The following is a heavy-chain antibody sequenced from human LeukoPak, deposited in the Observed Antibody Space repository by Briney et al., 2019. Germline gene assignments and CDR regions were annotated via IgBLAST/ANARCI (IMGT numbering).Heavy chain of an antibody. J-gene: IGHJ3*02. CDR3: ARDFPGYSSSSGLRAFDI. CDR1: GGSISSGGYY. Sequence: PSETLSLTCTVSGGSISSGGYYWSWIRQHPGKGLEWIGYIYYSGSTYYNPSLKSRVTISVDTSKNQFSLKLSSVTAADTAVYYCARDFPGYSSSSGLRAFDIRGQGTMVTVSS. CDR2: IYYSGST. V-gene: IGHV4-31*03. D-gene: IGHD6-6*01.